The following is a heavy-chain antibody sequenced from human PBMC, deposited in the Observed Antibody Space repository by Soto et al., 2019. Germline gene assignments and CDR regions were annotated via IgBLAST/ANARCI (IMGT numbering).Heavy chain of an antibody. CDR2: ISSSGSTI. Sequence: GWSLRLSCASSVFTFSSYEVNWVRQAPGKGLEWVSYISSSGSTIYYADSVKGRFTISRDNAKNSLYLQMNSLRAEDTAVYYCARVWGYCSSTSCYTPYGMDVWGQGTTVTVSS. J-gene: IGHJ6*02. V-gene: IGHV3-48*03. CDR1: VFTFSSYE. D-gene: IGHD2-2*02. CDR3: ARVWGYCSSTSCYTPYGMDV.